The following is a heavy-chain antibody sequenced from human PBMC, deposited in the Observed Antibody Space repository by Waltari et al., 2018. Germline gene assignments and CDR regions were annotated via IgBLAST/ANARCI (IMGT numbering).Heavy chain of an antibody. CDR2: IIPIFGTA. D-gene: IGHD3-3*01. CDR3: ARAGGVARALYGMDV. Sequence: QVQLVQSGAEVKKPGSSVKVSCKASGGTFSSCASSWVRKAPGQGLEWMGGIIPIFGTANYAQKFQGRVTITADESTSTAYMELSSLSSEDTAVYYCARAGGVARALYGMDVWGQGTTVTVSS. J-gene: IGHJ6*02. V-gene: IGHV1-69*01. CDR1: GGTFSSCA.